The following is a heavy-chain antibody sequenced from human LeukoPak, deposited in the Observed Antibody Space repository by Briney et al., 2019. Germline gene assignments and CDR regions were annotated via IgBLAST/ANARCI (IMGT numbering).Heavy chain of an antibody. CDR3: ARETRRGYCSSTSCYRPPHYYMDV. V-gene: IGHV1-3*01. CDR2: INAGNGNT. Sequence: ASVKVSCKASGYTFTSYAMHWVRQAPGQRLEWMGWINAGNGNTKYSQKFQGRVTITRDTSASTAYMELSSLRSEDTAVYYCARETRRGYCSSTSCYRPPHYYMDVWGKGTTVTVSS. D-gene: IGHD2-2*01. J-gene: IGHJ6*03. CDR1: GYTFTSYA.